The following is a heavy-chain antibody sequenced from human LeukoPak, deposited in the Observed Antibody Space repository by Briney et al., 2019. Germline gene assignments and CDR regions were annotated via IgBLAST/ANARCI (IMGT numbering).Heavy chain of an antibody. V-gene: IGHV3-33*01. Sequence: GRSLRLSCAASGFTFSSYGMHWVRQAPGKGLEWVAVLWYDGSNKYYADSVKGRFTISRDNSKNTLYLQMNSLRAEDTAVYYCARDPYSSGWYGWFDPWGQGTLVTVSP. J-gene: IGHJ5*02. CDR2: LWYDGSNK. D-gene: IGHD6-19*01. CDR3: ARDPYSSGWYGWFDP. CDR1: GFTFSSYG.